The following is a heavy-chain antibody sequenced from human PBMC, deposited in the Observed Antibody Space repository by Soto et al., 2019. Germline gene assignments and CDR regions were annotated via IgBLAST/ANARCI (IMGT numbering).Heavy chain of an antibody. Sequence: EVQLVESGGGLVQPGGSLRLSCAASGFTFSSYWMSWVRQAPGKGLEWVANIKQDGSEKYYVDSVKGRFTISRDNAKNSLYQQMNSLRAEDTAVYYCAGGSITIFGEGGMDVWGQGTTVTVSS. CDR3: AGGSITIFGEGGMDV. CDR1: GFTFSSYW. V-gene: IGHV3-7*01. J-gene: IGHJ6*02. D-gene: IGHD3-3*01. CDR2: IKQDGSEK.